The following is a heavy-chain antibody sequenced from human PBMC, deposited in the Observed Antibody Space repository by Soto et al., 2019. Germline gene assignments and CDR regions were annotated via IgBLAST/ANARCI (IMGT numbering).Heavy chain of an antibody. V-gene: IGHV3-30-3*01. CDR3: ARGSTWGPGNNWFDA. D-gene: IGHD7-27*01. CDR2: ISYDGSNK. CDR1: GFTFSSYA. Sequence: QPGGSLRLSCAASGFTFSSYAIHWVRQAPGKGLEWVAVISYDGSNKYYADSVKGRFTISRDNSKNTLYLQMNSLRAEDTAVYYCARGSTWGPGNNWFDAWGQGTLVTVSS. J-gene: IGHJ5*02.